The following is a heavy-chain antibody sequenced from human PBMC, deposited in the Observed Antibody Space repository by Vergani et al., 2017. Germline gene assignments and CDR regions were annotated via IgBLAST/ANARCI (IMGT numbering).Heavy chain of an antibody. CDR2: ISYDGSNK. D-gene: IGHD3-22*01. CDR3: ARDGGHYDSSGYYYWDWYFDL. J-gene: IGHJ2*01. CDR1: GFTFSSYA. Sequence: QVQLVESGGGVVQPGRSLRLSCAASGFTFSSYAMHWVRQAPGKGLEWVAVISYDGSNKYYADSVKGRFTISRDTSKTTLYLQMNSLRAEDTAVYYCARDGGHYDSSGYYYWDWYFDLWGRGTLVTVSS. V-gene: IGHV3-30*01.